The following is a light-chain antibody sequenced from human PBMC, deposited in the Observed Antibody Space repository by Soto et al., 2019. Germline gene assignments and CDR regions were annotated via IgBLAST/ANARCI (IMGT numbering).Light chain of an antibody. Sequence: DIQMIQSPSSLYASVGDRVTITCRASQSIGSYLNWYQQKPGKAPKVLISAASSLHSGVPSRFSGSGSGTDFTLTITSLQPEDFATYFCQQTYIADQVSFGQGTRLQIK. J-gene: IGKJ5*01. CDR3: QQTYIADQVS. CDR2: AAS. V-gene: IGKV1-39*01. CDR1: QSIGSY.